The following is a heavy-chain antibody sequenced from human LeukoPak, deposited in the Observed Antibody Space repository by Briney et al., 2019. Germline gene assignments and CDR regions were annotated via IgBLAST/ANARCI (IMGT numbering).Heavy chain of an antibody. V-gene: IGHV4-34*01. J-gene: IGHJ4*02. D-gene: IGHD6-13*01. CDR1: GGSFSGYY. Sequence: SETLSLTCAVYGGSFSGYYWSWIRQPPGKGLEWIGEINHSGSTNYNPSLKSRVTISVDTSKNQFSLKLSSVTAADTAVYYCARRIAAAGRGFDYWGQGTRVAVSP. CDR2: INHSGST. CDR3: ARRIAAAGRGFDY.